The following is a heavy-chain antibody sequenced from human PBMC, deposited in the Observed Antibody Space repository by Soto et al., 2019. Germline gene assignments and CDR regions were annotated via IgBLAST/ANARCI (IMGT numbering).Heavy chain of an antibody. Sequence: VQLVESGGGVVQPGRSLRLSCAASGFTFSDYAMHWVRQAPGKGLEWVAVVSHDGRNTHYADSVKGRFTISRDSSKNTVSLEMTSRRAEDRAGYSCAKGGRQWLVTSDFNYWGQGALVTFSS. CDR3: AKGGRQWLVTSDFNY. D-gene: IGHD6-19*01. CDR2: VSHDGRNT. V-gene: IGHV3-30*18. J-gene: IGHJ4*02. CDR1: GFTFSDYA.